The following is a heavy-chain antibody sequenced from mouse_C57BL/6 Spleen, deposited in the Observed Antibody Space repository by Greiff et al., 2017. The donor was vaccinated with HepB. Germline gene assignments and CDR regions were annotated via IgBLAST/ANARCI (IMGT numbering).Heavy chain of an antibody. CDR1: GYTFTDYY. J-gene: IGHJ4*01. CDR3: AKITTVVATNAMDY. Sequence: VQLQQSGAELVKPGASVKISCKASGYTFTDYYINWVKQRPGQGLEWIGKIGPGSGSTYYNEKFKGKATLTADKSSSTAYMQLSSLTSEDSAVYFWAKITTVVATNAMDYWGQGTSVTVSS. V-gene: IGHV1-77*01. CDR2: IGPGSGST. D-gene: IGHD1-1*01.